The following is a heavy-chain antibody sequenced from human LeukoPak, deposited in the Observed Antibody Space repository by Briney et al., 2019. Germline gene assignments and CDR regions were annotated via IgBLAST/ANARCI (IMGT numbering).Heavy chain of an antibody. D-gene: IGHD5-24*01. Sequence: SETLSLTCTVSGGSIRSYYWSWIRQPPGKGLEWIGYIHYSGSTTYNPFLKSQITISVDASKNQFSLKLSSVTAADTAVYFCARDFGGSDGYTGYWYFDLWGRGTLVTVSS. CDR2: IHYSGST. V-gene: IGHV4-59*01. CDR3: ARDFGGSDGYTGYWYFDL. CDR1: GGSIRSYY. J-gene: IGHJ2*01.